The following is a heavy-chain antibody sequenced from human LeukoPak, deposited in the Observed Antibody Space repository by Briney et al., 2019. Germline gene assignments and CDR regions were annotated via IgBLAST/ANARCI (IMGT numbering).Heavy chain of an antibody. J-gene: IGHJ4*02. Sequence: PGRSLRLSCAASGFTFSSYAMHWVRQAPGKGLEWVAVISYDGSNKYYADSVKGRFTNSRDNSKNTLYLQMNSLRAEDTAVYYCARDSRIAAAGIDYWGQGTLVTVSS. CDR1: GFTFSSYA. CDR3: ARDSRIAAAGIDY. CDR2: ISYDGSNK. D-gene: IGHD6-13*01. V-gene: IGHV3-30*04.